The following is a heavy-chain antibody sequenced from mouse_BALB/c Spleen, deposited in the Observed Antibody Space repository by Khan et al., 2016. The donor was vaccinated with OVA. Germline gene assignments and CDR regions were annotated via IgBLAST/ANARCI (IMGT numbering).Heavy chain of an antibody. CDR3: ARGYFGNYEFAY. Sequence: QVQLKQSGAELVKPGASVKLSCKTSGYTFTSYWIQWVKQRPGQGLGWIGQIFPGTGTTYYTENFKGKATLTVETSSNTAYMQFSSLTSEDSAVYVCARGYFGNYEFAYWGQGTLVTVSP. CDR2: IFPGTGTT. D-gene: IGHD2-1*01. CDR1: GYTFTSYW. J-gene: IGHJ3*01. V-gene: IGHV1S132*01.